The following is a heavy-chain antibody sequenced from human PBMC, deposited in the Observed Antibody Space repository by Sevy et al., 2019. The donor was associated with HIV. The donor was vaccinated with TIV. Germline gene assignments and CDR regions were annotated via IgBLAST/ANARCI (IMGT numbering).Heavy chain of an antibody. V-gene: IGHV3-33*01. CDR3: ASLPNNCYDRGGYSGDDAFDI. CDR2: IWNDMTNK. Sequence: GGSLRLSCAASGFRFSDYGMHWVRQAPGKGLEWVATIWNDMTNKYYADSAKGRFTISRDNSKNTLCLEINSLRAEDTAVYYCASLPNNCYDRGGYSGDDAFDIWGQGTMVTVSS. CDR1: GFRFSDYG. J-gene: IGHJ3*02. D-gene: IGHD3-22*01.